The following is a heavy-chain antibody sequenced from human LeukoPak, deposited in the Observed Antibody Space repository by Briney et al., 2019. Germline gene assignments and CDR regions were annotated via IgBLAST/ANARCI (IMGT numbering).Heavy chain of an antibody. CDR2: ISSSSSYI. CDR1: GFTLNNAW. D-gene: IGHD4-23*01. V-gene: IGHV3-21*01. CDR3: ARDRSFPNYGGNSASDY. J-gene: IGHJ4*02. Sequence: GGSLRLSCAASGFTLNNAWMNWVRQAPGKGLEWVSSISSSSSYIYYADSVKGRFTISRDNAKNSLYLQMNSLRAEDTAVYYCARDRSFPNYGGNSASDYWGQGTLVTVSS.